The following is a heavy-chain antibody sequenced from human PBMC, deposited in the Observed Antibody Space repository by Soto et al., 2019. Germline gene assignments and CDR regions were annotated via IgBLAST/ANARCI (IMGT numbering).Heavy chain of an antibody. V-gene: IGHV3-48*03. CDR3: ARALNTQVGGLDV. J-gene: IGHJ6*02. CDR1: GFTFSSYE. CDR2: ISSSGSTI. D-gene: IGHD3-16*01. Sequence: XGSLRLSCAASGFTFSSYEMNWVRQAPGKGLEWVSYISSSGSTIYYADSVKGRFTISRDNAKNSLYLQMNSLRAEDTAVYYCARALNTQVGGLDVWGQGTTVTVSS.